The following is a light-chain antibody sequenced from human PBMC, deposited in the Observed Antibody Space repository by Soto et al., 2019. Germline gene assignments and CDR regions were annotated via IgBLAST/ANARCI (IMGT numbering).Light chain of an antibody. V-gene: IGLV1-44*01. Sequence: QSVLTQPPSASGTPGQRGTVSWSGISSNIASNTVNWYQQLPGTAPKLLIYSNDQRPSGVPDRFSASKSGTSASLAISGLQSEDEADYYCASWDDSLNGHVFGTGTKVTVL. CDR3: ASWDDSLNGHV. CDR2: SND. CDR1: SSNIASNT. J-gene: IGLJ1*01.